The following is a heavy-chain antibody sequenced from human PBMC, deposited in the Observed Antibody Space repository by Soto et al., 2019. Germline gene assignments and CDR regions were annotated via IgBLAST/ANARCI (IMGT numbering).Heavy chain of an antibody. V-gene: IGHV3-30*18. CDR1: GFTFSSYG. CDR2: ISYDGSNK. Sequence: GGPLRLSCAALGFTFSSYGIHWVRQAPGKGLEWVAVISYDGSNKYYADSVNGRFTISRDNSKNTLYLQMNSLRAEDTAVYYCAKSFMAGADYWGKGTLVTVSS. J-gene: IGHJ4*02. D-gene: IGHD3-10*01. CDR3: AKSFMAGADY.